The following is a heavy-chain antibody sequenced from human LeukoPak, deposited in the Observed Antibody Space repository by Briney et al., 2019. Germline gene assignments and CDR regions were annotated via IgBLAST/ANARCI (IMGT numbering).Heavy chain of an antibody. CDR3: ARADWGSYRYLLGY. Sequence: EASVKVSCKASGGTFSSYAISWVRQAPGQGLEWMGGIIPIFGTANYAEKFQGRVTITTDESTSTAYMELSSLRSEDTAVYYCARADWGSYRYLLGYWGQGTLVTVSS. D-gene: IGHD3-16*02. J-gene: IGHJ4*02. V-gene: IGHV1-69*05. CDR1: GGTFSSYA. CDR2: IIPIFGTA.